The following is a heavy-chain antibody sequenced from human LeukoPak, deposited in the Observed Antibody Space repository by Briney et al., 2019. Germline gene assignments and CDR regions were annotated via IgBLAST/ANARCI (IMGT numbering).Heavy chain of an antibody. CDR2: IYYSGMT. J-gene: IGHJ3*02. Sequence: SETLSLTCTVSGGSINSYYWSWIRQPPGKGLEWIGYIYYSGMTDYNPSLKSRVTISVDTSKNQFSLKLSSVTAADTAVYYCARSLRAFDIWGQGTMVTVSS. CDR1: GGSINSYY. CDR3: ARSLRAFDI. V-gene: IGHV4-59*08.